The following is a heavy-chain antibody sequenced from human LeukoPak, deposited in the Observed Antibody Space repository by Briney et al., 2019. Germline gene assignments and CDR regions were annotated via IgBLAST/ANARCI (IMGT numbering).Heavy chain of an antibody. CDR1: GFTFSSYW. V-gene: IGHV3-74*01. Sequence: PGGSLRLSCAASGFTFSSYWMHWVRQAPGKGLVWVSRINSDGSSTSYADSVKGRFTISRGNAKNTLYLQMNSLRAEDTAVYYCARDGGYFDWLLYAKAFDIWGQGTMVTVSS. CDR3: ARDGGYFDWLLYAKAFDI. CDR2: INSDGSST. D-gene: IGHD3-9*01. J-gene: IGHJ3*02.